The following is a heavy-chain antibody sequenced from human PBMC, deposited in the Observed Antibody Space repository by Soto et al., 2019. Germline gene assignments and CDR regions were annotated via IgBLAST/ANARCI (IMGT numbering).Heavy chain of an antibody. CDR3: ARSSNVYSSSSVLRY. CDR2: INPNSGGT. CDR1: GYTFTGYY. D-gene: IGHD6-6*01. Sequence: ASVKVSCKASGYTFTGYYMHWVRQAPGQGLEWMGWINPNSGGTNYAQKFQGWVTMTRDTSISTAYVEMSRLRSDDTAVYYCARSSNVYSSSSVLRYWGEGTMATVSS. V-gene: IGHV1-2*04. J-gene: IGHJ4*02.